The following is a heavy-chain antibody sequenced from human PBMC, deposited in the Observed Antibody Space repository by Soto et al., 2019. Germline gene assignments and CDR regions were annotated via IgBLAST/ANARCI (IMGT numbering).Heavy chain of an antibody. V-gene: IGHV2-26*01. CDR1: GFSLSNARMG. CDR3: ARHSSLVPGPSRVPPRGFDP. Sequence: QVTLKESGPVLVKPTETLTLTCTVSGFSLSNARMGVSWIRQPPGKALEWLAHIFSNDEKSYSTSLKSRLTISKDTSKSQVVLTMTNMDPVDTATYYCARHSSLVPGPSRVPPRGFDPWGQGTLVTVSS. CDR2: IFSNDEK. J-gene: IGHJ5*02. D-gene: IGHD6-13*01.